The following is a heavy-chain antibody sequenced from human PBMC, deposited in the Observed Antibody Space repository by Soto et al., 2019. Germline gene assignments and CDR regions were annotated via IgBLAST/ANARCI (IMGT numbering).Heavy chain of an antibody. CDR2: IYYSGNT. J-gene: IGHJ6*02. D-gene: IGHD2-2*01. CDR1: GGSVNSDAYY. Sequence: SETLSLTCTASGGSVNSDAYYWSWIRQPPGKGLEWIGNIYYSGNTYYNPSLKSRVAISLDTSKNQFTLRLSSVTAADTAVYYCAKGDCSSTSCYAGILYYYGMDVWGQGTTVTVSS. CDR3: AKGDCSSTSCYAGILYYYGMDV. V-gene: IGHV4-30-4*01.